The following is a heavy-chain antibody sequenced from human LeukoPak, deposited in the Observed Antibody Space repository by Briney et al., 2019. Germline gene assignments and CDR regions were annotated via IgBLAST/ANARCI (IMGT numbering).Heavy chain of an antibody. CDR3: ARHALRGGFDS. D-gene: IGHD5-12*01. V-gene: IGHV4-59*08. CDR1: GGSISSYY. CDR2: IYETGHT. Sequence: SETLSLTCTVSGGSISSYYWSWIRQPPGKGLEWIAYIYETGHTGYNPSLKTRVTISLDTSKSQFSLKLNSVTAADTAVYYCARHALRGGFDSWGQGTLVAVSS. J-gene: IGHJ4*02.